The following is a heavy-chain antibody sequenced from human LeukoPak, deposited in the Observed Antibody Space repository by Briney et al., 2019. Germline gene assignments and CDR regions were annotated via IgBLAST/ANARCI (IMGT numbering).Heavy chain of an antibody. CDR1: GYTFTGYY. Sequence: GASVKVSCEASGYTFTGYYMHWVRQAPGQGLEWMGWINPNSGGTNYAQKFQGWVTMTRDTSISTAYMELSRLRSDDTAVYYCARGDTAMVNDFDYWGQGTLVTVSS. V-gene: IGHV1-2*04. CDR3: ARGDTAMVNDFDY. J-gene: IGHJ4*02. D-gene: IGHD5-18*01. CDR2: INPNSGGT.